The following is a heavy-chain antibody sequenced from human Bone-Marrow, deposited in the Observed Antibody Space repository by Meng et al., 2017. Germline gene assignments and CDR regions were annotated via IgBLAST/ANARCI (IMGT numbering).Heavy chain of an antibody. CDR3: ATTTDYYYDSSGYYYGDY. V-gene: IGHV1-8*02. Sequence: ASVKVSCKASGYTFTSYDINWVRQATGQGLEWMGWVNPNSGNTGYAQKFQGRVTMTEDTSTDTAYMELSSLRSEDTAVYYCATTTDYYYDSSGYYYGDYWGQGTLVTVSS. CDR1: GYTFTSYD. CDR2: VNPNSGNT. D-gene: IGHD3-22*01. J-gene: IGHJ4*02.